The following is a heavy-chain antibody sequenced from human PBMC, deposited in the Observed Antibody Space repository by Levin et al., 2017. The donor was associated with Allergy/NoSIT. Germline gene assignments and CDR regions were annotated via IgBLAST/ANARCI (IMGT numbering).Heavy chain of an antibody. J-gene: IGHJ3*02. CDR1: GYTFTDYY. CDR3: AGGNDYGDHRGAVDI. V-gene: IGHV1-2*06. CDR2: INPNSGGT. Sequence: ASVKVSCKASGYTFTDYYIHWVRQAPGQGLELMGRINPNSGGTNYAQNFQGRVTMTRDTSISTAYMELSRLRSDDTAVYYCAGGNDYGDHRGAVDIWGQGTMVTVSS. D-gene: IGHD4-17*01.